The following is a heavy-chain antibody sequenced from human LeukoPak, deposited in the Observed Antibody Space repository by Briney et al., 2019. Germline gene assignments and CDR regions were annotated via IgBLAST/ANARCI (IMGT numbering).Heavy chain of an antibody. V-gene: IGHV6-1*01. CDR3: ARDWSGNVAIDY. Sequence: SQTLSLTCVISGDSVSSNSGAWNWIRQSPSRGLEWLGRIYYRSKWKKDYAVSVGSRITINPDTSKNQFSLQLSSVTPEDTAVYYCARDWSGNVAIDYWGQGTLVTVSS. J-gene: IGHJ4*02. CDR1: GDSVSSNSGA. D-gene: IGHD3-10*01. CDR2: IYYRSKWKK.